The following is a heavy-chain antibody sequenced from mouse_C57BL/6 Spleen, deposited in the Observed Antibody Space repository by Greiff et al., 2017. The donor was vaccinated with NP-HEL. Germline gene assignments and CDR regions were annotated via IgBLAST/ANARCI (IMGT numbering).Heavy chain of an antibody. D-gene: IGHD1-1*01. J-gene: IGHJ2*01. CDR3: ARTTTVVDKYYFDY. CDR1: GYAFSSSW. CDR2: IYPGDGDT. Sequence: VQLQQSGPELVKPGASVKISCKASGYAFSSSWMNWVKQRPGKGLEWIGRIYPGDGDTNYNGKFKGKATLTADKSSSTAYMQLSSLTSEDSAVYFCARTTTVVDKYYFDYWGQGTTLTVSS. V-gene: IGHV1-82*01.